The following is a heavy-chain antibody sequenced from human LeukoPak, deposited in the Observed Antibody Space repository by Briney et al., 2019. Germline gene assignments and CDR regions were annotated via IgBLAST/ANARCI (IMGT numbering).Heavy chain of an antibody. CDR3: VRDRSTVTTWVDY. V-gene: IGHV3-48*03. CDR1: GFTFSSYE. D-gene: IGHD4-17*01. J-gene: IGHJ4*02. CDR2: ISSSGSTI. Sequence: GGSLRLSCAASGFTFSSYEMNWVRQAPGKGLDWVSYISSSGSTIYYADSVKGRFTISRDNAKNSLYLQMNSLRAEDTAVYYCVRDRSTVTTWVDYWGQGTLVTVSS.